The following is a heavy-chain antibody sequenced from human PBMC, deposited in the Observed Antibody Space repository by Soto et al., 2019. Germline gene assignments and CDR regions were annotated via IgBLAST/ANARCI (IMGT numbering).Heavy chain of an antibody. V-gene: IGHV1-69*04. D-gene: IGHD1-20*01. CDR1: GGTFGSQC. CDR2: IVPILDLI. CDR3: ARDAGSGWYNRK. J-gene: IGHJ4*02. Sequence: QVQLVQSGAEVKKPGSSVKVSCQASGGTFGSQCFTWVRQAPGQGLEWMGRIVPILDLINYSQKFQDRLTITADKSTSTAYMELSSLTHDDTALYYCARDAGSGWYNRKWGQGTLVTVSS.